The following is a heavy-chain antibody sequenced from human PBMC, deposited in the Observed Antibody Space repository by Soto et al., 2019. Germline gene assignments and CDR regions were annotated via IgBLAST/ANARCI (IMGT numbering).Heavy chain of an antibody. D-gene: IGHD2-15*01. J-gene: IGHJ3*01. CDR2: INSDRTSV. CDR1: RFTFSGFG. Sequence: GGSLRLSCAASRFTFSGFGMHWVRQAPGKGLEWVSRINSDRTSVSYANSVKGRFTISRDNAKNTLDLQMNSLRVEDTAVYYCVKGGSFSYDAFDLWGQGTMVTVSS. V-gene: IGHV3-74*01. CDR3: VKGGSFSYDAFDL.